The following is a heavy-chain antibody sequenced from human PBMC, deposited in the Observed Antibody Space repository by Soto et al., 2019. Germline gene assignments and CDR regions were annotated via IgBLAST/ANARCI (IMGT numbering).Heavy chain of an antibody. Sequence: SETLSLTCTVSGGSISSYYWSWIRQPPGKGLEWIGYIYYSGSTNYNPSLKSRVTISLDTSKNQFSLKLSSVTAADTAVYYCARGRGGWYGRYYFDYWGQGTLVTVSS. CDR1: GGSISSYY. J-gene: IGHJ4*02. D-gene: IGHD6-19*01. CDR2: IYYSGST. V-gene: IGHV4-59*01. CDR3: ARGRGGWYGRYYFDY.